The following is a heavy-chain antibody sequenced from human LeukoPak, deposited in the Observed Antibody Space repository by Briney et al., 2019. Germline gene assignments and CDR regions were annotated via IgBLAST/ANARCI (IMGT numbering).Heavy chain of an antibody. Sequence: PGGPLRLSCAASGFTFSSYAMSWVRQAPGKGLEWVSAISGSGGSTYYADSVKGRFTISRDNSKNTLYLQMNSLRAEDTAVYYCAKTQALWFGESSLDYWGQGTLVTVSS. CDR2: ISGSGGST. D-gene: IGHD3-10*01. CDR1: GFTFSSYA. V-gene: IGHV3-23*01. J-gene: IGHJ4*02. CDR3: AKTQALWFGESSLDY.